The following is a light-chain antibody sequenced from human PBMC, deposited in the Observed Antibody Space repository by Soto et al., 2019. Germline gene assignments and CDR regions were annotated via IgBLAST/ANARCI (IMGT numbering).Light chain of an antibody. V-gene: IGLV7-43*01. CDR2: SPS. CDR3: LLYYGGAHVV. J-gene: IGLJ2*01. CDR1: TGAVTSGYY. Sequence: QAVVTQEPSLTVSPGGTVTLTCASSTGAVTSGYYPNWFQQKPGQAPRALIYSPSNKDSWTPARFSGSLLGGKAALTLAGVQPEDEAEYYCLLYYGGAHVVFGGGTKLTVL.